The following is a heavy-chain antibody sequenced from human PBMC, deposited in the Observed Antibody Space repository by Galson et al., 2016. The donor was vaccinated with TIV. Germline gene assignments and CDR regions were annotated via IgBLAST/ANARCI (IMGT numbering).Heavy chain of an antibody. V-gene: IGHV1-69*13. CDR2: IIAIFGTA. J-gene: IGHJ5*02. CDR1: GGIFRSDA. CDR3: ARLPSYYGSGNHWFDP. D-gene: IGHD3-10*01. Sequence: SVKVSCKVSGGIFRSDAISWVRQAPGQGLEWMGRIIAIFGTANYAQKFQGRVTITADESMNTVYLELSSLTSEDTAVYYCARLPSYYGSGNHWFDPWGQGTLVTVSS.